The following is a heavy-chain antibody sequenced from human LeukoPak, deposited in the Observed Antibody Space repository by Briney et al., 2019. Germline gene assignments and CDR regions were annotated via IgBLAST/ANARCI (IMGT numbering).Heavy chain of an antibody. CDR2: INWNGGST. Sequence: PGGSLTLSCAVSGVTFDNYGMSWVRQAPGKGLEWVSGINWNGGSTNYADSVKGRVTITRDNGKNSLYLQMNSLRAEDTALYYCARWYYYDSSGLDYWGQGTLVTVSS. CDR3: ARWYYYDSSGLDY. CDR1: GVTFDNYG. V-gene: IGHV3-20*04. D-gene: IGHD3-22*01. J-gene: IGHJ4*02.